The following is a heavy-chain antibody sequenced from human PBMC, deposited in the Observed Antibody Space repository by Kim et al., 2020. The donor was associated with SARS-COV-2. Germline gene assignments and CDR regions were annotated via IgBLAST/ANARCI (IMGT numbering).Heavy chain of an antibody. V-gene: IGHV3-33*01. Sequence: GGSLRLSCAASGFTFSDYGMHWVRQAPGKGLEWVAVIFYDGSKKYFADSVKGRFTISRDNSKNTLSLQMNSLRVEDTAVYYCARDQRSWYFDLWGRGTLVTVSS. CDR3: ARDQRSWYFDL. CDR1: GFTFSDYG. J-gene: IGHJ2*01. CDR2: IFYDGSKK.